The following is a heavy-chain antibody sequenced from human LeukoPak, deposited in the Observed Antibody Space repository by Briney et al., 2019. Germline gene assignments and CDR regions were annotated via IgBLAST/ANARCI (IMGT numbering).Heavy chain of an antibody. CDR3: ARQDTVTRVFDH. CDR1: GYTFTSYW. CDR2: IYPGDTDI. D-gene: IGHD4-17*01. Sequence: GESLKISCKGSGYTFTSYWIGWVRQMPGRGLEWMGIIYPGDTDIRYSPSFEGHVTISADKSIKTAYLQWSSLKASDTAIYYCARQDTVTRVFDHWGQGTLVSVSS. V-gene: IGHV5-51*01. J-gene: IGHJ4*02.